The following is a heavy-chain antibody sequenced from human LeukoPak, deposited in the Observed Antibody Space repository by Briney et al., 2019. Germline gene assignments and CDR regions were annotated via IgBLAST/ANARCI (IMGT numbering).Heavy chain of an antibody. D-gene: IGHD3-22*01. CDR3: AKGGRITMIVVVEGGEPFDY. CDR1: GFTFSSYG. Sequence: GGSLRLSCAASGFTFSSYGMHWVRQAPGKGLEWVAFIPFDGSNKYYTDSVKGRFTVSRDNSKNTLYLQMNSLRAEDTAVYYCAKGGRITMIVVVEGGEPFDYWGQGTLVTVSS. V-gene: IGHV3-30*02. J-gene: IGHJ4*02. CDR2: IPFDGSNK.